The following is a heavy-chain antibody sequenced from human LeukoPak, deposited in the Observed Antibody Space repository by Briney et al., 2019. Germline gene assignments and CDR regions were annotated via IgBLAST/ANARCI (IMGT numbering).Heavy chain of an antibody. CDR2: IHYSGST. V-gene: IGHV4-31*03. J-gene: IGHJ4*02. D-gene: IGHD6-13*01. CDR3: ARVAGYSSPFAY. Sequence: SSETLSLTCTVSGGSISSGGYYWSWIRQHPEKGLEWIGYIHYSGSTYYHPSLKSRVSMSVDTSRNQFSLKLNSVTAADTAVYYCARVAGYSSPFAYWGQGTLVTVSS. CDR1: GGSISSGGYY.